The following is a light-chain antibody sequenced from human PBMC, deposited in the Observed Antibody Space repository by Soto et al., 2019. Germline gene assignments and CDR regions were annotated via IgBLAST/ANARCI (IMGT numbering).Light chain of an antibody. Sequence: QSVLTQAASVSGSPGQSATISCTGTSSDVGGYNYVSWFQQHPGKAPKDIIYGVANRTSEVPDRFSGSKSGNTASLTVSGRHAEDEADYDGSSYAGSNNFVFGTGTKVTVL. CDR3: SSYAGSNNFV. CDR1: SSDVGGYNY. CDR2: GVA. V-gene: IGLV2-8*01. J-gene: IGLJ1*01.